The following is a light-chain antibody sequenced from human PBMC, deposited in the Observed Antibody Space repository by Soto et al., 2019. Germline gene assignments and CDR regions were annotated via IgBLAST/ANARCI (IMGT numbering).Light chain of an antibody. CDR1: QTVARN. J-gene: IGKJ2*01. Sequence: EIMMTQSPATLSVSPGERATLSCRASQTVARNLAWYQQKPGQAPRLLIHGASTRATGVSARFSGSGPGTEFTLTISSLQSEDFAVYYCQQYHNWPPQYTFGQGTKLQIK. CDR3: QQYHNWPPQYT. CDR2: GAS. V-gene: IGKV3-15*01.